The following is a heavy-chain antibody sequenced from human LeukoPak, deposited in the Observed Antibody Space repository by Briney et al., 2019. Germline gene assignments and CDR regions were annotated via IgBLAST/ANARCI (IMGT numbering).Heavy chain of an antibody. V-gene: IGHV4-34*01. J-gene: IGHJ2*01. CDR1: GGSFSGYY. CDR2: INHSGST. CDR3: ARGIGDFRIAAAGRAYWYFDL. D-gene: IGHD6-13*01. Sequence: PSETLSLTCAVYGGSFSGYYWSWIRQPPGKGLEWIGEINHSGSTNYNPSLKSRVTISVDTSKNQSSLKLSSVTAADTAVYYCARGIGDFRIAAAGRAYWYFDLWGRGTLVTVSS.